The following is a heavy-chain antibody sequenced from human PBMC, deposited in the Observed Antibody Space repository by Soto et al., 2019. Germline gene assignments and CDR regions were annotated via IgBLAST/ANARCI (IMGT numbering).Heavy chain of an antibody. V-gene: IGHV3-49*03. CDR3: TRDPRSGGSCYSCAFDI. CDR2: IRSKAYGGTT. Sequence: GGSLRLSCTASGSTFGDYAMSWFRQAPGKGLEWVGFIRSKAYGGTTEYAASVKGRFTISRDDSKSIAYLQMNSLKTEDTAVYYCTRDPRSGGSCYSCAFDIWGQGTMVTVSS. CDR1: GSTFGDYA. D-gene: IGHD2-15*01. J-gene: IGHJ3*02.